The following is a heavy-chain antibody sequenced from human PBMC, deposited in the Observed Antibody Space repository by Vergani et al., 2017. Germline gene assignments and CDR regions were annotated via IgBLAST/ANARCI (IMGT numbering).Heavy chain of an antibody. CDR3: AGDRLLNCSSTSCYSDAFDI. Sequence: QVQLVQSGAEVKKPGASVKVSCKASGYTFTSYGISWVRQAPGQGLEWMGCISAYNGNTNDAQKLQGRVTMTTETSTSTAYMELRSLRSDDTAVYYCAGDRLLNCSSTSCYSDAFDIWGQGTMVTVSS. D-gene: IGHD2-2*01. CDR2: ISAYNGNT. V-gene: IGHV1-18*01. J-gene: IGHJ3*02. CDR1: GYTFTSYG.